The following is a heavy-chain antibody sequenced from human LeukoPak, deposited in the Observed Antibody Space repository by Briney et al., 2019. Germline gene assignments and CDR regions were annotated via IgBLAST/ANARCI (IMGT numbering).Heavy chain of an antibody. CDR3: ARDPYSGTYGDTYYYYMDV. D-gene: IGHD1-26*01. CDR1: GFSFSSYN. Sequence: AGGSLRLSCAASGFSFSSYNMNWVRQTPGKGLEWVSSITSSSTYTFYADSVKGRFTISRDNARNSLYLQMNSLRAEDTAVYYCARDPYSGTYGDTYYYYMDVWGKGTTVTISS. J-gene: IGHJ6*03. CDR2: ITSSSTYT. V-gene: IGHV3-21*01.